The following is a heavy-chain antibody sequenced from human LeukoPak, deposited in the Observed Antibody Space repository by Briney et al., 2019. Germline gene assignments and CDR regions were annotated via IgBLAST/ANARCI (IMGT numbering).Heavy chain of an antibody. CDR1: GFTFSSYW. V-gene: IGHV3-7*01. D-gene: IGHD3-10*01. CDR3: AREVDYYGSQAVYYMDV. Sequence: GGSLRLSCAASGFTFSSYWMSWVRQAPGKGLEWVANIKQDGSEKYYVDSVKGRFTISRDNAKNSLYLQMNSLRAEDTAVYYCAREVDYYGSQAVYYMDVWGKGTTVTVSS. CDR2: IKQDGSEK. J-gene: IGHJ6*03.